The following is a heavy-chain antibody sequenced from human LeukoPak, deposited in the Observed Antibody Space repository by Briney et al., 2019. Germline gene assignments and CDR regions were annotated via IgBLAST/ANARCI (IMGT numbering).Heavy chain of an antibody. Sequence: ASVKVSCKASGYTFTSYGISWVRQAPGHRLEWMGWISAYNGNTNYAQKLQGRVTMTTDTSTSTAYMELRSLRSDDTAVYYCARPHSSGWDNYYYYYGMDVWGQGTTVTVSS. J-gene: IGHJ6*02. V-gene: IGHV1-18*01. CDR2: ISAYNGNT. D-gene: IGHD6-19*01. CDR3: ARPHSSGWDNYYYYYGMDV. CDR1: GYTFTSYG.